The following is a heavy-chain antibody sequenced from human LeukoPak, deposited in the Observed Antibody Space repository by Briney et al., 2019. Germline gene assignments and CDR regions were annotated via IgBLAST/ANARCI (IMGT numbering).Heavy chain of an antibody. V-gene: IGHV1-18*01. CDR3: ARTEIAVAGTGGDYYYYYGMDA. D-gene: IGHD6-13*01. CDR1: GYTFTSYG. J-gene: IGHJ6*02. CDR2: ISADNGDT. Sequence: ASVKVSCKASGYTFTSYGISWVRQAPGQGLEWMGCISADNGDTNYAQNLQGRVTMTTDTSTSTAYMELRSLRSDDSAVYYCARTEIAVAGTGGDYYYYYGMDAWGQGTTVTVSS.